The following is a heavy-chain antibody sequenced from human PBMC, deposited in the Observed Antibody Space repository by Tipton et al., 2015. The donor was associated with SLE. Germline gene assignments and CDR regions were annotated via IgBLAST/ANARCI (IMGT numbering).Heavy chain of an antibody. Sequence: QSGPEVKKPGASVKVSCKASGYTFTSYYMHWVRQAPGQGLEWMGIINPSGGSTSYAQKFQGRVTMTRDTSTSTVYMELSSLRSEDTAVYYCASRGVTVGDPSAFDIWGQGTMVTVSS. J-gene: IGHJ3*02. CDR2: INPSGGST. CDR3: ASRGVTVGDPSAFDI. D-gene: IGHD3-10*01. CDR1: GYTFTSYY. V-gene: IGHV1-46*01.